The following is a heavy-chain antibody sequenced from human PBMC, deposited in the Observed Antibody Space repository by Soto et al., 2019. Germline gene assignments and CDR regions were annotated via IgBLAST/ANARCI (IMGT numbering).Heavy chain of an antibody. V-gene: IGHV4-61*01. CDR2: IYFRGTT. CDR1: GGSVSSGSYY. Sequence: SETLSLACTVSGGSVSSGSYYWSWIRQPPGKGLEWIGYIYFRGTTNYNPSLKSRVTMSADTSKNQFSLKLNSVTAADTAVYYCARMNYYDTSRYPFAYWGQGMMVTVSS. J-gene: IGHJ4*02. D-gene: IGHD3-22*01. CDR3: ARMNYYDTSRYPFAY.